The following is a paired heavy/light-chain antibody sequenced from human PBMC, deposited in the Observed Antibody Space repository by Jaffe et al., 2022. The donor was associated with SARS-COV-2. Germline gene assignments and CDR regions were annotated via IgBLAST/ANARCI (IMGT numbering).Light chain of an antibody. CDR2: GAS. CDR1: QSVSSN. J-gene: IGKJ2*01. CDR3: QQYNNWPLYT. Sequence: EIVMTQSPATLSVSPGERATLSCRASQSVSSNLAWYQQKPGQAPRLLIYGASTRATGIPARFSGSGSGTEFTLTISSLQSEDFAVYYCQQYNNWPLYTFGQGTKLEIK. V-gene: IGKV3-15*01.
Heavy chain of an antibody. CDR1: GFTFSSYA. CDR2: ISYDGSNK. J-gene: IGHJ4*02. V-gene: IGHV3-30-3*01. D-gene: IGHD2-2*01. CDR3: ARGEGEYIVVVPAAIPFDY. Sequence: QVQLVESGGGVVQPGRSLRLSCAASGFTFSSYAMHWVRQAPGKGLEWVAVISYDGSNKYYADSVKGRFTISRDNSKNTLYLQMNSLRAEDTAVYYCARGEGEYIVVVPAAIPFDYWGQGTLVTVSS.